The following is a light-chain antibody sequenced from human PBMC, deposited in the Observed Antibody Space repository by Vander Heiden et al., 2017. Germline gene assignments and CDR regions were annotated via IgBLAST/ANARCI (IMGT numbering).Light chain of an antibody. CDR2: DVS. J-gene: IGLJ2*01. Sequence: GQSITISCPGTSSDVGGYNYVSWYQQHPGKAPKLMIYDVSNRPSGVSNRFSGSKSGNTASLTISGLQAEDEADYYCSSYTSSSTLVVFGGGTKLTVL. V-gene: IGLV2-14*03. CDR3: SSYTSSSTLVV. CDR1: SSDVGGYNY.